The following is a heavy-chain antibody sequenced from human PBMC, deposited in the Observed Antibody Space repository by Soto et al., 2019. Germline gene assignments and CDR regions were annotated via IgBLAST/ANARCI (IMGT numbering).Heavy chain of an antibody. CDR1: GGTFSSYT. D-gene: IGHD3-22*01. Sequence: QVQLVQSGAEVKKPGSSVKVSCKASGGTFSSYTISWVRQAPGQGLEWMGRIIPILGIANYAQKFQGRVTITGEKSTSTAYRELSSLRSEDTAVYYCARGKTYYYDSSGYSWGQETLVTVSS. V-gene: IGHV1-69*02. CDR3: ARGKTYYYDSSGYS. CDR2: IIPILGIA. J-gene: IGHJ5*02.